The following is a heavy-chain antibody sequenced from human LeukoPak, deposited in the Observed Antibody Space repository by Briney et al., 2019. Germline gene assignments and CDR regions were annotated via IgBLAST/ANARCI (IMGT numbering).Heavy chain of an antibody. CDR3: ARVGVDHSGNIIKYFFDY. CDR1: GGSISSGSYY. J-gene: IGHJ4*02. D-gene: IGHD4-23*01. CDR2: IFTSGST. V-gene: IGHV4-61*02. Sequence: SQTLSLTCTVSGGSISSGSYYWSWIRQPAGKGLEWIGRIFTSGSTKYNPSLKSRVIIPVDTSKNQFSLKLSPVTAADTAVYYCARVGVDHSGNIIKYFFDYWGQGSLVTVSS.